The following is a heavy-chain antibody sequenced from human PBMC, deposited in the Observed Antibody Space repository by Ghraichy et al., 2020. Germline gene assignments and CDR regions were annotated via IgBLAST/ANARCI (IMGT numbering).Heavy chain of an antibody. CDR1: GGSLSDYF. CDR2: ISHSGRT. J-gene: IGHJ5*02. V-gene: IGHV4-34*01. D-gene: IGHD3-16*01. Sequence: SQTLSLTCDVFGGSLSDYFWSWIRQPPGKGLEWIGEISHSGRTYYNPSLRSRVTLSVDASKNQFSLKLSSVTAADTALYFCVGGNDYTWRLGDPWGQGTSVTVSS. CDR3: VGGNDYTWRLGDP.